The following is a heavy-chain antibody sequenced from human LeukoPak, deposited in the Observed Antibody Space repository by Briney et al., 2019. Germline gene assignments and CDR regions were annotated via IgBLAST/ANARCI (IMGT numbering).Heavy chain of an antibody. J-gene: IGHJ4*02. Sequence: GESLKISCKASGYRFTSYWIGWVRQMPGKGLEWMGSIYPGDSDTRYNPSFQGQVTISADKSIKTAYLQWSSLKASDTAMYYCARRGGGSTGGFYFDYWGQGSLVTVSS. CDR2: IYPGDSDT. D-gene: IGHD1-1*01. CDR1: GYRFTSYW. CDR3: ARRGGGSTGGFYFDY. V-gene: IGHV5-51*01.